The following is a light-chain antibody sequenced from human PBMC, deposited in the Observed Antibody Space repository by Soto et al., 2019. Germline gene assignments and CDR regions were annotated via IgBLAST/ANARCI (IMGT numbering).Light chain of an antibody. CDR3: MQGTHWPWT. CDR1: QSLVYSNGNAY. CDR2: QVS. V-gene: IGKV2-30*01. Sequence: DAVLTQSPLSLPVTLGQPAAISCRSSQSLVYSNGNAYLIWFPQRPGQSPRRIIYQVSTREAGVPDRFRGSGSVTYFTLTISRVEAEDVGLYYCMQGTHWPWTFGQGTKVEIK. J-gene: IGKJ1*01.